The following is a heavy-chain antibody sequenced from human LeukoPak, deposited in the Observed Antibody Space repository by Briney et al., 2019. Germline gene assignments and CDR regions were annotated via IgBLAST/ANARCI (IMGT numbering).Heavy chain of an antibody. J-gene: IGHJ4*02. D-gene: IGHD3-22*01. CDR1: GFTFSSYG. CDR3: ANIQYDSSGYHPLFDD. Sequence: GGSLRLSCAASGFTFSSYGMHWVRQAPGKGLEWVAVISYDGSYKYYADSVKGRFTISRDNSKNTLYLQMNTLSAEDTAVYYCANIQYDSSGYHPLFDDWGQGTLVTVSS. V-gene: IGHV3-30*18. CDR2: ISYDGSYK.